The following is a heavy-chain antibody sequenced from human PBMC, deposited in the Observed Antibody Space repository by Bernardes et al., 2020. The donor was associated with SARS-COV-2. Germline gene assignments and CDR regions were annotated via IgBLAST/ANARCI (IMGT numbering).Heavy chain of an antibody. J-gene: IGHJ5*01. D-gene: IGHD2-15*01. CDR3: ARGRVVVAAMKRRGVKNWLDT. CDR1: GGTFSGYY. Sequence: SETLSLTCAVYGGTFSGYYWRWIRHPPGTGLEWIAEINLSGSTNYNTPLKSRVTISVDTSKNQFSLKLSSVTAADTAVYYCARGRVVVAAMKRRGVKNWLDTRGPRAQGTASS. V-gene: IGHV4-34*01. CDR2: INLSGST.